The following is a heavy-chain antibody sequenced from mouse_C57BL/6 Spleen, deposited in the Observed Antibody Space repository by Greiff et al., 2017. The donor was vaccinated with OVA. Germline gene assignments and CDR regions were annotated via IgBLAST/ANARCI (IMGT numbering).Heavy chain of an antibody. J-gene: IGHJ1*03. D-gene: IGHD2-4*01. CDR2: IYSSGTI. Sequence: EVKLQESGPGLVKPSQTVFLTCTVTGISITTGNFRWSWIRQFPGNKLEWIGYIYSSGTITYNPSPTSRTTTTRATPKNQFFLEMHSLTAEDTSTYYCARVYYDYEEGYWYFDVWGTGTTVTVSS. CDR3: ARVYYDYEEGYWYFDV. CDR1: GISITTGNFR. V-gene: IGHV3-5*01.